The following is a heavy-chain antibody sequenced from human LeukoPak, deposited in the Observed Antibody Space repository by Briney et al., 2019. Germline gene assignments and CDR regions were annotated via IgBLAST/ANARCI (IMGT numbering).Heavy chain of an antibody. CDR2: ISSSSSYI. V-gene: IGHV3-21*01. D-gene: IGHD5-12*01. Sequence: NPGGSLRLSCAASGFTFSSYSMNWVRQAPGKGLEWVSSISSSSSYIYYADSVKGRFTISRDNSKNSLYLQMNSLRAEDTAVYYCATGYSGYHSNYYYMDVWGKGTTVTVSS. CDR3: ATGYSGYHSNYYYMDV. CDR1: GFTFSSYS. J-gene: IGHJ6*03.